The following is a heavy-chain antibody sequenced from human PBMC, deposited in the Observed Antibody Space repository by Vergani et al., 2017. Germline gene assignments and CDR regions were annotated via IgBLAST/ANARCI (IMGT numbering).Heavy chain of an antibody. D-gene: IGHD2-2*01. V-gene: IGHV3-11*01. CDR2: MSSGDSI. CDR1: GFTFSDHY. Sequence: QVQLVESGGGLVKPGGSLRLSCAASGFTFSDHYMSWVRQAPGKGLEWISYMSSGDSIYYADSVKGRFTVSRDNSKNTLYLQMNSLRAEDTAVYYCAKGVVPAYYYYMDVWGKGTTVTVSS. J-gene: IGHJ6*03. CDR3: AKGVVPAYYYYMDV.